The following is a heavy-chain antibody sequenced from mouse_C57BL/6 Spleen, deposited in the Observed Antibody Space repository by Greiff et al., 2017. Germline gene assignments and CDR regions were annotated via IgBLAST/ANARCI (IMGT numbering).Heavy chain of an antibody. D-gene: IGHD1-1*01. V-gene: IGHV1-52*01. Sequence: QVQLQQPGAELVRPGSSVKLSCKASGYTFTSYWMHWVKQRPIQGLEWIGNIDPSDSETHYNQKFKDKATLTVDKSSSTAYMQLSSLTSEDSAVYYCARYGYGSGDFDYWGQGTTLTVSS. CDR1: GYTFTSYW. J-gene: IGHJ2*01. CDR2: IDPSDSET. CDR3: ARYGYGSGDFDY.